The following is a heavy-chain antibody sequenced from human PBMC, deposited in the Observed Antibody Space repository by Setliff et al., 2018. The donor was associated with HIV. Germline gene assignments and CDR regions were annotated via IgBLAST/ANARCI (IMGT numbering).Heavy chain of an antibody. D-gene: IGHD3-9*01. J-gene: IGHJ4*02. CDR1: GGSISGYF. V-gene: IGHV4-59*08. CDR2: SYHTGNT. CDR3: ARGDILTGYYSYYFDY. Sequence: PSETLSLTCTVSGGSISGYFWNWIRQPPGKGLEWIGYSYHTGNTHYNPSLESRVSISVDTSKNQFSLKLSSVTAADTAVYYCARGDILTGYYSYYFDYWGQGTLVTVSS.